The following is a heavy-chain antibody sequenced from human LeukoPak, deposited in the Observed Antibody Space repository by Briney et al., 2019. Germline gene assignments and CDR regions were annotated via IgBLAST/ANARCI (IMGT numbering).Heavy chain of an antibody. CDR1: GGSISSYY. CDR3: ASTTYCGGDCYSIRDAFDT. CDR2: TQNTGST. D-gene: IGHD2-21*01. J-gene: IGHJ3*02. V-gene: IGHV4-4*09. Sequence: PSETLSLTCTVSGGSISSYYWSWIRQSPGRGLEWIGYTQNTGSTKYNPSLKSRVTISVDTSKNQFSLKLSYVTAADTAVYYCASTTYCGGDCYSIRDAFDTWGQGTMVTVSS.